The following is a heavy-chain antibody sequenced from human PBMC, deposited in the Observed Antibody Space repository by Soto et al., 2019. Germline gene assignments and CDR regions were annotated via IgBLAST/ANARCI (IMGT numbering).Heavy chain of an antibody. CDR3: ANTIVAPSGSSLDQ. V-gene: IGHV3-11*06. D-gene: IGHD2-21*01. Sequence: QVQLVESGGGLVKPGGSLRLACAASGVSFGDSYMSWVRQAPGKGMEWLSYISGGSSYTNYADSVMGRFNISIDNAKRSLYLELPRLRSDDTALYYCANTIVAPSGSSLDQWCQGNVVTVSS. CDR2: ISGGSSYT. CDR1: GVSFGDSY. J-gene: IGHJ4*02.